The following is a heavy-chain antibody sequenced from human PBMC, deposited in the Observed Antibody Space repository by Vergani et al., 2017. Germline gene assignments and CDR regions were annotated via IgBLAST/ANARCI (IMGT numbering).Heavy chain of an antibody. D-gene: IGHD6-6*01. CDR3: ARDREVAARLHYYYYMDV. CDR1: GGSFSGYY. CDR2: INHSGST. V-gene: IGHV4-34*01. Sequence: QVQLQESGPGLLKPSETLSLTCAVYGGSFSGYYWSWIRQPPGKGLEWIGEINHSGSTNYNPSLKSRVTISVDTSKNQFSLKLSSVTAADTAVYYCARDREVAARLHYYYYMDVWGKGTTVTVSS. J-gene: IGHJ6*03.